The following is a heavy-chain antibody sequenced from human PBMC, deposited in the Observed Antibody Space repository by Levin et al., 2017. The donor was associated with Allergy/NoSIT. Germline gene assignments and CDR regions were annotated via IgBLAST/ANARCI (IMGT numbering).Heavy chain of an antibody. D-gene: IGHD3-10*01. V-gene: IGHV4-31*03. CDR1: GASITSGGYY. CDR3: ARGDFNAGSIDF. Sequence: SCTVSGASITSGGYYWIWIRQLPGKGLEWIGYFYYRGSTYYNASLKGRVDIAVDTSKNQLSLKLRSVAAADTAVYYCARGDFNAGSIDFWGQGTLVTVSS. CDR2: FYYRGST. J-gene: IGHJ4*02.